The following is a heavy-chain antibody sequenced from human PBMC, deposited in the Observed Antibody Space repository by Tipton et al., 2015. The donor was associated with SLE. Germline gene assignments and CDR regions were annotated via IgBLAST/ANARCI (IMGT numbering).Heavy chain of an antibody. D-gene: IGHD3-10*01. V-gene: IGHV4-30-4*08. CDR3: ARGQERGLSSSFDS. CDR1: GASITSGVFY. J-gene: IGHJ4*02. CDR2: IFHSGAT. Sequence: TLSLTCSVSGASITSGVFYWTWIRQPPGKGLEWIGYIFHSGATYYNPSLTSRIIISLDTSENQFSLTLNSVTAADTALYYCARGQERGLSSSFDSWGQGTLVTVSS.